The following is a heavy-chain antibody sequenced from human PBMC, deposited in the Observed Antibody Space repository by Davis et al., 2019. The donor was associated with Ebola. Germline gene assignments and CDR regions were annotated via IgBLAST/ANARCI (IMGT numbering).Heavy chain of an antibody. CDR2: ISRSGGST. CDR1: GFTFSSYA. Sequence: GESLKISCAASGFTFSSYAMSWVRQAPGKGLEWVSVISRSGGSTYYAESLKGRFTISRDNSKNTLYLQMNSLRAEDTAVYYCAGGLNVVVVAATNSYYYGMDVWGQGTTVTVSS. V-gene: IGHV3-23*01. CDR3: AGGLNVVVVAATNSYYYGMDV. D-gene: IGHD2-15*01. J-gene: IGHJ6*02.